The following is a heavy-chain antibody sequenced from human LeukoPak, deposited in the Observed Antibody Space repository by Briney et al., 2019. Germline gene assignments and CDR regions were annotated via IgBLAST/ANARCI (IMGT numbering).Heavy chain of an antibody. V-gene: IGHV1-2*04. CDR3: ARDSGWQQLGDNWFDP. CDR2: INPNSGGT. J-gene: IGHJ5*02. CDR1: GYTFTGYY. Sequence: PEASVKVSCKASGYTFTGYYMHWVRQAPGQGLEWMGWINPNSGGTNYAQKFQGWVTMTRDTSISTAYMELSRLRSDDTAVYYCARDSGWQQLGDNWFDPWGQGTLVTVSS. D-gene: IGHD6-13*01.